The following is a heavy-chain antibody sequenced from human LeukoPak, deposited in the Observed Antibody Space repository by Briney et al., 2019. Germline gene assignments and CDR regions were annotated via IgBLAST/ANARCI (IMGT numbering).Heavy chain of an antibody. Sequence: PSETLSLTCAVYGGSFSGYYWSWIRQPPGKGLEWIGEINHSGSTNYNPSLKSRVTISVDTSKNQFSLKLSSVTAADTAVYYCASWWEQVRYSQHWGQGTLVTVSS. CDR1: GGSFSGYY. CDR3: ASWWEQVRYSQH. D-gene: IGHD1-26*01. V-gene: IGHV4-34*01. J-gene: IGHJ1*01. CDR2: INHSGST.